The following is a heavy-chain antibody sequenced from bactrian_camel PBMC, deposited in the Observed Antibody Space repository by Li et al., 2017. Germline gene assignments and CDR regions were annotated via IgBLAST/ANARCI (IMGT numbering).Heavy chain of an antibody. CDR1: GFIFSQSA. V-gene: IGHV3S2*01. CDR3: ATDNLFGN. Sequence: VQLVESGGGLVEPGGSLRVSCAASGFIFSQSAMSWVRQAPGKGLEWVASISTLGSITYYSDSVKGRFTISRDNAKNTIDLQMNSLKSDDTALYYCATDNLFGNWGQGTQVTVS. CDR2: ISTLGSIT. J-gene: IGHJ4*01. D-gene: IGHD2*01.